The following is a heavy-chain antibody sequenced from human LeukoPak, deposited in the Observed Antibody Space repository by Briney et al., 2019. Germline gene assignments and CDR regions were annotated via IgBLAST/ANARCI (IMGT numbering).Heavy chain of an antibody. CDR3: ASSRGLLHYYMDV. CDR1: GGTFLNYA. V-gene: IGHV1-69*05. CDR2: IIPIFGAA. Sequence: ASVKVSCKASGGTFLNYAFSWVRQAPGQGLEWMGGIIPIFGAANYAQKFQDRVTITTDESTTTVYMELSSLRSDDTAVYCCASSRGLLHYYMDVWGKGTTVTVS. J-gene: IGHJ6*03. D-gene: IGHD3-22*01.